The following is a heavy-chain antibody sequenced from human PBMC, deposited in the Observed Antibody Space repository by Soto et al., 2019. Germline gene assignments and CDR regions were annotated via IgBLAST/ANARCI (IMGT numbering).Heavy chain of an antibody. CDR2: ISYDGSNK. J-gene: IGHJ4*02. CDR3: ANPSRPYVDTAMDLFDY. V-gene: IGHV3-30*18. D-gene: IGHD5-18*01. CDR1: GFTFSSYG. Sequence: LRLSCAAAGFTFSSYGMHWVRQAPGKGLEWVAVISYDGSNKYYADSVRGRFTISRDNSKNTLYLQMNSLRAEDTAVYYCANPSRPYVDTAMDLFDYWGQGTLVTVSS.